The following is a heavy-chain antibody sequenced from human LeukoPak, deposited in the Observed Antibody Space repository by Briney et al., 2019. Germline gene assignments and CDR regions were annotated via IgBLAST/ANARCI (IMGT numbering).Heavy chain of an antibody. CDR2: INHSGST. D-gene: IGHD2-15*01. CDR3: ARKEGYGYCSGGSCSTLSFDY. CDR1: GYSISTGYY. V-gene: IGHV4-34*01. Sequence: SETLSLTCTASGYSISTGYYWSWIRQPPGKGLEGIGEINHSGSTNYNPSLKSRVTISVDTAKNQFSLKLSSVTAADTAVYYCARKEGYGYCSGGSCSTLSFDYWGQGTLVTVSS. J-gene: IGHJ4*02.